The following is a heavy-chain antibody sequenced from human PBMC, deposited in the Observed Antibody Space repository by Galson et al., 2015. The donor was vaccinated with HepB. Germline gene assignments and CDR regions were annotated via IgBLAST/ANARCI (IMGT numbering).Heavy chain of an antibody. V-gene: IGHV3-30*18. J-gene: IGHJ3*02. Sequence: SLRLSCAASGFTFSSYGMHWVRQAPGKGLEWVAVISYDGSNKYYADSVKGRFTISRDNSKNTLYLQMNSLRAEDTAVYYCAKERVEASPSEAFDIWGQGTMVTVSS. D-gene: IGHD2-15*01. CDR1: GFTFSSYG. CDR3: AKERVEASPSEAFDI. CDR2: ISYDGSNK.